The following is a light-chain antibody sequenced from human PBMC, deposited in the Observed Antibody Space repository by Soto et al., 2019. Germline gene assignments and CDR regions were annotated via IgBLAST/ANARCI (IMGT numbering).Light chain of an antibody. CDR3: SSYAGSNNFV. Sequence: QSALTQPPSASASPGQSVTISCSGTSSDVGGYNYVSWHQQHPGKAPKLMIYEVSKRPSGVPDRFSGSKSGNTASLIVSGLQAEDEADYYCSSYAGSNNFVFGTGTKLTVL. V-gene: IGLV2-8*01. CDR2: EVS. CDR1: SSDVGGYNY. J-gene: IGLJ1*01.